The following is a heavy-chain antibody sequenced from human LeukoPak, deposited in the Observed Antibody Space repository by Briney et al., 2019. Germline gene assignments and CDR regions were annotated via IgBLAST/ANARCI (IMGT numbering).Heavy chain of an antibody. D-gene: IGHD2-15*01. Sequence: GASVKVSCKASGGTFSSYAISWVRQAPGQGLEWMGGIIPIFGTANYAQKFQGRVTITADESTSTAYMELSSLRSEDTAVYYCARDTSPGGYCSGGSCLWFDPWGQGTLVTASS. CDR3: ARDTSPGGYCSGGSCLWFDP. CDR2: IIPIFGTA. J-gene: IGHJ5*02. CDR1: GGTFSSYA. V-gene: IGHV1-69*13.